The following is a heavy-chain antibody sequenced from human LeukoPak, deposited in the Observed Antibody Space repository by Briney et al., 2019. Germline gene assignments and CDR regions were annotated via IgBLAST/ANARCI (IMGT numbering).Heavy chain of an antibody. J-gene: IGHJ5*02. Sequence: GGSLRLSCAASGFVFSNYWMHWVRQGPGKGLVWVSRINSDGSSTIYADSVKGRFTISRDNAKNTLYLQMNSLRAEDTAVYYCARAVAAPLYNWFDPWGQGTLVTVSS. CDR3: ARAVAAPLYNWFDP. V-gene: IGHV3-74*01. CDR2: INSDGSST. D-gene: IGHD6-19*01. CDR1: GFVFSNYW.